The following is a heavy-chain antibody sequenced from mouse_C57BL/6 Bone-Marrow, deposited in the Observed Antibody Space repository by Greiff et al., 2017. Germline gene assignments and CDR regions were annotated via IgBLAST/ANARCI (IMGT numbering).Heavy chain of an antibody. J-gene: IGHJ2*01. CDR2: ISSGGSYT. D-gene: IGHD1-1*01. CDR3: ARYYYDYFDY. CDR1: GFSFSSYG. V-gene: IGHV5-6*01. Sequence: EVKLVESGGDLVKPGGSLKLSCAASGFSFSSYGMSWVRQTPDKRLEWVATISSGGSYTYYPDSVKGRFTISRDTAKNTLYLQMSSLKSEDTDMYYCARYYYDYFDYWGQGTTLTVSS.